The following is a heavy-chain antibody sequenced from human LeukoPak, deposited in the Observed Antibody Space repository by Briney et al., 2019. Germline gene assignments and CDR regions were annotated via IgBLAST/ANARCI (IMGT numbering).Heavy chain of an antibody. CDR1: GFTFSSYG. CDR3: ATARNDYSNYMDY. V-gene: IGHV3-30*03. CDR2: ISYDGSNK. Sequence: GGSLRLSCAASGFTFSSYGMHWVRQAPGKGLEWVAVISYDGSNKYYADSVKGRFTISRDNSKNTPYLQMNSLRAEDTAVYYCATARNDYSNYMDYWGQGTLVTVSS. D-gene: IGHD4-11*01. J-gene: IGHJ4*02.